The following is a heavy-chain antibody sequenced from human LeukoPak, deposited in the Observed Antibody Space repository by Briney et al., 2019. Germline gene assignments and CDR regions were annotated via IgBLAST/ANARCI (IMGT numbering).Heavy chain of an antibody. CDR1: EFAFSEHH. CDR2: TRNKPNSYTT. CDR3: STYYYDNKGYYSDF. J-gene: IGHJ4*02. Sequence: GGSLRLSCATSEFAFSEHHMDWVRRAPGKGLEWVGRTRNKPNSYTTEYAASVKGRFTISRDDSKNSLYLQMNGLKTEDTAVYYCSTYYYDNKGYYSDFWGQGTLVTVSS. V-gene: IGHV3-72*01. D-gene: IGHD3-22*01.